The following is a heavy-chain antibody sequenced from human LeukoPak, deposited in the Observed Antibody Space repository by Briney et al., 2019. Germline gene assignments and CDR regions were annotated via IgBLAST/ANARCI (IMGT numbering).Heavy chain of an antibody. Sequence: QPGGSLRLSCAASGFTFSNYAMRWVRQAPGKGLEWVSAISGSGGSTYYADSVKGRFTISRDNSKNTLYLQMNSLRAEDTAVYYCAKDQVGFWSGYAYWGQGTLVTVSS. J-gene: IGHJ4*02. V-gene: IGHV3-23*01. CDR2: ISGSGGST. D-gene: IGHD3-3*01. CDR1: GFTFSNYA. CDR3: AKDQVGFWSGYAY.